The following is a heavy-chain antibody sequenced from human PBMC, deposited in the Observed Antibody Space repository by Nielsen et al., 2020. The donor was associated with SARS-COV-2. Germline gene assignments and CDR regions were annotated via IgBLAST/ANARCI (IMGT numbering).Heavy chain of an antibody. Sequence: GGSLTLSCAASGFTFSSYWMSWVRQAPGKGLEWVANIKQDGSEKYYVDSVKGRFTISRDNAKNSLYLQMNSLRAEDTAVYYCAREPMATVTPLDYWGQGTLVTVPS. J-gene: IGHJ4*02. V-gene: IGHV3-7*03. D-gene: IGHD4-17*01. CDR1: GFTFSSYW. CDR2: IKQDGSEK. CDR3: AREPMATVTPLDY.